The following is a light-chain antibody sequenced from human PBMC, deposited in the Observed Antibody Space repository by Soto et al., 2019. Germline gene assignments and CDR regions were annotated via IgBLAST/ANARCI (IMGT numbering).Light chain of an antibody. V-gene: IGKV3-15*01. CDR2: SAS. Sequence: EIVMTQSPATLSVSPGERATLSCGASQSVSSNLAWYQQKPGQAPRLLIYSASTRATGIPARFSGSGSGTEFTLTISSLQSEDFAVYYCQQYNKWPPYTFGQGTKLVIK. CDR3: QQYNKWPPYT. J-gene: IGKJ2*01. CDR1: QSVSSN.